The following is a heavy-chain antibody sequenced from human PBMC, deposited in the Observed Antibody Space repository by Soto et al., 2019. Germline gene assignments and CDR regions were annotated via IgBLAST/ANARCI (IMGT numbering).Heavy chain of an antibody. J-gene: IGHJ4*02. V-gene: IGHV4-30-2*01. D-gene: IGHD3-16*01. CDR2: IHVTGYT. Sequence: QLQLQESGSGLVNPSQTLSLTCTVSGASITSGSYSWSWIRQAPGKGLEWIGNIHVTGYTTFSPSLQRRVTMSVDTSKTQFSLNVNPVTAADTAVYFCARGGALRPNGNVPLAFWGQGTLVTVSS. CDR1: GASITSGSYS. CDR3: ARGGALRPNGNVPLAF.